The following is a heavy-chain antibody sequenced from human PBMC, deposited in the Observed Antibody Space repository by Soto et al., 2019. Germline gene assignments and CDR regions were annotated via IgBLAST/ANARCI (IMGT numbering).Heavy chain of an antibody. CDR3: AKTRYSSSYNYYGMDV. Sequence: GGSLRLSCAASGFTFSSYAMSWVRQAPGKGLEWVSAISGSGGSTYYADSVKGRFTISRDNSKNTLYLQMNSLRAEDTAVYYCAKTRYSSSYNYYGMDVWGQGTTVTVSS. V-gene: IGHV3-23*01. D-gene: IGHD6-13*01. CDR2: ISGSGGST. CDR1: GFTFSSYA. J-gene: IGHJ6*02.